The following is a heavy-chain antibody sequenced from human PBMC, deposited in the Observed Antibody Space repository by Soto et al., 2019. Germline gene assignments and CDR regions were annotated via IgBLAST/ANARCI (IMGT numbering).Heavy chain of an antibody. CDR3: AKDYDFWSGYSPHYGMDV. V-gene: IGHV3-23*01. Sequence: GGSLRLSCAASGFTFSSYAMSWVRQAPGKGLEWVSAISGSGSSTYYADSAKGRFTISRENSKNTLYLQMNSLRAEDTAVYYCAKDYDFWSGYSPHYGMDVWGQGTTVTVSS. J-gene: IGHJ6*02. CDR1: GFTFSSYA. CDR2: ISGSGSST. D-gene: IGHD3-3*01.